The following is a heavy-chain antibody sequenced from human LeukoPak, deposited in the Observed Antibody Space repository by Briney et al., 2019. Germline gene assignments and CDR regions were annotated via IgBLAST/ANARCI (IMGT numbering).Heavy chain of an antibody. CDR3: ARDDALGMNYYYYGMDV. J-gene: IGHJ6*02. V-gene: IGHV3-30*04. D-gene: IGHD7-27*01. CDR2: ISYNGSNK. CDR1: GFTFSSYA. Sequence: PGGSLRLSCAASGFTFSSYAMHWVRPAPGKGLEWVAVISYNGSNKYYADSVKGRFTISRDNSKNTLYLQMNSLRAEDTAVYYCARDDALGMNYYYYGMDVWGQGTTVTVSS.